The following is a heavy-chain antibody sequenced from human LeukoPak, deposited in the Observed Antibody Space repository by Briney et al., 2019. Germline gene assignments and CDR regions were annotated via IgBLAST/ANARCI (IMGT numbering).Heavy chain of an antibody. CDR1: GFTFSSYG. J-gene: IGHJ6*02. D-gene: IGHD5-18*01. Sequence: GGSLRLSCAASGFTFSSYGMHWVRQAPGKGLEWVAVISYDGSNKYYADSVKGRFTISRDNSKNMLYLQMNSLRAEDTAVYYCAKDKSRGYSYGDLYYYSGMDVGGQGTTVTVSS. V-gene: IGHV3-30*18. CDR2: ISYDGSNK. CDR3: AKDKSRGYSYGDLYYYSGMDV.